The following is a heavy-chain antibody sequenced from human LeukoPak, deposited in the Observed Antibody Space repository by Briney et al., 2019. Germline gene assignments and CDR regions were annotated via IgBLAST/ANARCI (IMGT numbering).Heavy chain of an antibody. V-gene: IGHV3-30*02. J-gene: IGHJ4*02. CDR3: AKRDRTTEFDY. D-gene: IGHD1-1*01. Sequence: PGGSLRLSCATSGFNFNTYGMHWVREPPGKGLEWVALIQPDGIDTYYADSVKGRFTVFRDNSKSTLYLQLNSLTPDDTAIYYCAKRDRTTEFDYWGQGTLVTVSS. CDR2: IQPDGIDT. CDR1: GFNFNTYG.